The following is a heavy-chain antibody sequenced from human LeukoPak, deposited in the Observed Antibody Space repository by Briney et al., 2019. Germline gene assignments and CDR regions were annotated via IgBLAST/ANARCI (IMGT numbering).Heavy chain of an antibody. V-gene: IGHV1-69*05. CDR2: IIPIFGTA. J-gene: IGHJ4*02. CDR3: AREAIYYGSGSYFDY. CDR1: GCTFSSYA. D-gene: IGHD3-10*01. Sequence: SAKVSCKASGCTFSSYAISWVRQAPGQGLEWMGGIIPIFGTANYAQKFQGRVTITTDESTSTAYMELSSLRSEDTAVYYCAREAIYYGSGSYFDYWGQGTLVTVSS.